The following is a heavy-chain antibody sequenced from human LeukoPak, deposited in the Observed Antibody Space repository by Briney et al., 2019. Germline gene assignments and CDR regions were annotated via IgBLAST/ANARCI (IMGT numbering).Heavy chain of an antibody. CDR2: IYYSGST. Sequence: SETLSLTCSVSGGSISRSSYYWGWIRQPPGKGLEWIGSIYYSGSTYYNPSLKSRVTMSVDTSKNQLSLELSSVTAADTAVYYCAREGSSGRYYFDYWGQGTLVTVSS. CDR3: AREGSSGRYYFDY. CDR1: GGSISRSSYY. J-gene: IGHJ4*02. D-gene: IGHD6-6*01. V-gene: IGHV4-39*02.